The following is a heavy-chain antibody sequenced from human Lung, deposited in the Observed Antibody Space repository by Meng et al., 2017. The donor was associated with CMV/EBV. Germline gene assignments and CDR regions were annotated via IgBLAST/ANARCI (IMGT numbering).Heavy chain of an antibody. CDR3: VGQQWRSTGQRVDY. CDR1: GFTFRSYK. J-gene: IGHJ4*02. CDR2: ISSSSRHI. V-gene: IGHV3-21*06. Sequence: GESLKISCAASGFTFRSYKMKWARQAPGKGPAWVSTISSSSRHIEYADSVKGRFTISRDNAKNSLYLQMNSLRGEDTAVYYCVGQQWRSTGQRVDYWGQGXLVTVSS. D-gene: IGHD6-19*01.